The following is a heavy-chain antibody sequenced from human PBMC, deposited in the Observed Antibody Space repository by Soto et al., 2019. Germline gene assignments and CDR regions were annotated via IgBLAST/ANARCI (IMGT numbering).Heavy chain of an antibody. CDR2: IWYDGSNK. CDR1: GFTLSSYG. Sequence: GGSLRLSCAASGFTLSSYGMHWVRQAPGKGLEWVAVIWYDGSNKYYADSVKGRFTISRDKSKNTLYLQMNSLRAEDTAVYYCARDPLNYVFWSGYWGTYYYYGMDVWGQGTTVTVSS. V-gene: IGHV3-33*01. CDR3: ARDPLNYVFWSGYWGTYYYYGMDV. J-gene: IGHJ6*02. D-gene: IGHD3-3*01.